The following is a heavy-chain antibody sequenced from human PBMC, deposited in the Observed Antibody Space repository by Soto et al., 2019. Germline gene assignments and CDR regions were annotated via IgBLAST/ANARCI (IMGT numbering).Heavy chain of an antibody. CDR3: TRLPSREMATIGY. V-gene: IGHV3-73*02. D-gene: IGHD5-12*01. J-gene: IGHJ4*02. Sequence: EVQLVESGGGLVQPGGSLKLSCAASGFTFSGSAMHWVRQASGKGLEWVGRIRSKANSYATAYAASVKGRFTISRDDSKTTAYLQMNSLKTEDTAVYYCTRLPSREMATIGYWGQGTLVTVSS. CDR1: GFTFSGSA. CDR2: IRSKANSYAT.